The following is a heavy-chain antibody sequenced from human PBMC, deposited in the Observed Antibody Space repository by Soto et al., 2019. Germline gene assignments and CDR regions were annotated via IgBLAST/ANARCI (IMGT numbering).Heavy chain of an antibody. CDR1: GFTFSTYW. CDR2: IKHDGTQT. D-gene: IGHD3-16*01. J-gene: IGHJ4*02. V-gene: IGHV3-7*01. Sequence: EVQMVESGGDLVQPGGSLRLSCAASGFTFSTYWMNWVRQAPGKGLEWVANIKHDGTQTYYMDSVKGRFTISRDNAKNSLYLQISSLRVEDTAVYYCGGGDYWGQGTLVTVSS. CDR3: GGGDY.